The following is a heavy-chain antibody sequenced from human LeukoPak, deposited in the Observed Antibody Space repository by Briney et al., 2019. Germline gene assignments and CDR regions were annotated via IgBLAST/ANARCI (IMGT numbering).Heavy chain of an antibody. V-gene: IGHV1-69*13. CDR1: GGTFSSYA. CDR2: IIPVFGTS. J-gene: IGHJ5*02. CDR3: ARVTGGRYCSTTSCYMRGWFDP. Sequence: SVKVSCKASGGTFSSYAISWVRQAPGQGLEWMGGIIPVFGTSNYAQKFQGRVTIAADESTRTAYMELSSLRSEDTAVYYCARVTGGRYCSTTSCYMRGWFDPWGQGTLVTVSS. D-gene: IGHD2-2*02.